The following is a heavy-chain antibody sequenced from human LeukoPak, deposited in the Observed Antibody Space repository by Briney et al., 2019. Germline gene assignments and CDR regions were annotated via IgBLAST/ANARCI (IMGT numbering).Heavy chain of an antibody. CDR1: GFTFSSYA. CDR3: ARPFIAAAGPFDY. Sequence: PGRSLRLSCAAPGFTFSSYAMHGVRQAPGKGLEWVAVISYDGSNKYYADAVKGRFTISRDNSKNTVYLQMNSLRAEDTAVYYCARPFIAAAGPFDYWGQGTLVTVSS. J-gene: IGHJ4*02. CDR2: ISYDGSNK. D-gene: IGHD6-13*01. V-gene: IGHV3-30*04.